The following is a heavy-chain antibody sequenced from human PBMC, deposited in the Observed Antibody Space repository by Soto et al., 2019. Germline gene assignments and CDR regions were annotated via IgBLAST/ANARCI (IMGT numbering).Heavy chain of an antibody. CDR1: GGTFSSYA. CDR2: IIPIFGTA. D-gene: IGHD4-17*01. Sequence: GASVKVSCKASGGTFSSYAISWVRQAPGQGLEWMGGIIPIFGTANYAQKFQGRVTITADKSTSTAYMELSSLRSEDTAGYYCARDTGQEHAYYYYGMDVWGQGTTVTVSS. J-gene: IGHJ6*02. CDR3: ARDTGQEHAYYYYGMDV. V-gene: IGHV1-69*06.